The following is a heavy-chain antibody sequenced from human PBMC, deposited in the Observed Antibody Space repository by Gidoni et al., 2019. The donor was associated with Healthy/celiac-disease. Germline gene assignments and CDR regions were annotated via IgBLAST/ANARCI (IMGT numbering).Heavy chain of an antibody. CDR3: ARDHRYYGSGSYYNVPDYGMDV. CDR2: IYSGGST. Sequence: EVQLVESGGGLVQHGGSLRRSCAGSGVTVSGRDLSWVRQAPGKGLEWVSVIYSGGSTYYADSVKGRFTISRDNSKNTLYLQMNSLRAEDTAVYYCARDHRYYGSGSYYNVPDYGMDVWGQGTTVTVSS. J-gene: IGHJ6*02. CDR1: GVTVSGRD. V-gene: IGHV3-66*01. D-gene: IGHD3-10*01.